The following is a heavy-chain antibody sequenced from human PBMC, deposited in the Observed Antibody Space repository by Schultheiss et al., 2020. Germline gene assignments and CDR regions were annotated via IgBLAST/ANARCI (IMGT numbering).Heavy chain of an antibody. V-gene: IGHV4-61*08. CDR3: ARGLELRSIYYYYYYMDV. CDR1: GGSISSGGYY. D-gene: IGHD1-7*01. Sequence: SETLSLTCTVSGGSISSGGYYWSWIRQHPGKGLEWIGYIYYSGSTNYNPSLKSRVSISVDTSKNQFSLSLSSVTAADTAVYYCARGLELRSIYYYYYYMDVWGKGTTVTVSS. J-gene: IGHJ6*03. CDR2: IYYSGST.